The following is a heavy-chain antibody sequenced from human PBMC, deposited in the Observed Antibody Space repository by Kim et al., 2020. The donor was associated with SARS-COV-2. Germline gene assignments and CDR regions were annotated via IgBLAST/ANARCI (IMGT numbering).Heavy chain of an antibody. CDR1: GGSISSSSYY. D-gene: IGHD6-13*01. CDR3: ARRRLEEQQLLGYFDY. Sequence: SETLSLTCTVSGGSISSSSYYWGWIRQPPGKGLEWIGSIYYSGSTYYNPSLKSRVTISVDTSKNQFSLKLSSVTAADTAVYYCARRRLEEQQLLGYFDY. V-gene: IGHV4-39*01. J-gene: IGHJ4*01. CDR2: IYYSGST.